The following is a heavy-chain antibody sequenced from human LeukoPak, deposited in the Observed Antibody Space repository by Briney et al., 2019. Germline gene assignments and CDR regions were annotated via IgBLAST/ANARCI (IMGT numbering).Heavy chain of an antibody. Sequence: GGSLRLSCAASGFTFGDYYMSWIRQAQGKGLEWISFISSSGSTMYYADSVKGRFTISRDNAKNSLYLQMNSLRAEDTAVYYCARSYNWNSEIDYWGQGTLVTVSS. CDR1: GFTFGDYY. J-gene: IGHJ4*02. CDR3: ARSYNWNSEIDY. CDR2: ISSSGSTM. D-gene: IGHD1-7*01. V-gene: IGHV3-11*01.